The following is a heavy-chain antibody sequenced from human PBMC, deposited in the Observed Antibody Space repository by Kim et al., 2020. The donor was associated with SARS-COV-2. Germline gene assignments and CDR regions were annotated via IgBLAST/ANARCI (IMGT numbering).Heavy chain of an antibody. CDR3: ARSSQAPRNTYFQH. CDR1: GGSFSGYY. J-gene: IGHJ1*01. Sequence: SETLSLTCAVYGGSFSGYYWSWIRQPPGKGLEWIGEINHSGSTNYNPSLKSRVTISVDTSKNQFSLKLSSVTAADTAVYYCARSSQAPRNTYFQHWGQGTLVTVSS. V-gene: IGHV4-34*01. CDR2: INHSGST.